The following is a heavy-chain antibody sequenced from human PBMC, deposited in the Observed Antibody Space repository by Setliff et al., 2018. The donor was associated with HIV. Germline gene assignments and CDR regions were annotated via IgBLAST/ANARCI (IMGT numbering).Heavy chain of an antibody. CDR1: GFTPSDYY. CDR2: LLSTGSAR. Sequence: KTSETLSLSCEFSGFTPSDYYMNWIRQAPGKGLEWISYLLSTGSARHYADSVQGRFSISRDSAKKEGELQMNNLRAEDSAVYYWGENGNLFYLYRDIWGKG. D-gene: IGHD3-16*01. J-gene: IGHJ6*03. V-gene: IGHV3-11*01. CDR3: GENGNLFYLYRDI.